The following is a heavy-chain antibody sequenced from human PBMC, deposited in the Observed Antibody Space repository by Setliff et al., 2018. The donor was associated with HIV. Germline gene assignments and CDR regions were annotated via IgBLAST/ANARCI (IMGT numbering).Heavy chain of an antibody. D-gene: IGHD3-22*01. J-gene: IGHJ3*02. CDR3: ARCYYDSSGPTDAFDI. Sequence: ASVKVSCKASGYTFTSYYLHWVRQAPGQGLEWMGIINPGGGNTRYAQGFQGRVSMTRDTSTSTVYMELSSLRSEDTAVYYCARCYYDSSGPTDAFDIWGQGTVVTVSS. V-gene: IGHV1-46*01. CDR2: INPGGGNT. CDR1: GYTFTSYY.